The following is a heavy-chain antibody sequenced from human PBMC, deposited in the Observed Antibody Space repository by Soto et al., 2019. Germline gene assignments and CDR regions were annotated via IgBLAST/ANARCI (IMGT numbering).Heavy chain of an antibody. CDR3: ARLPSGNYQNWFEP. J-gene: IGHJ5*02. Sequence: SETLSLTCTVSGGSISGYYWSWIRQPPGKGLEYIGYIYYSGSTNYNPSLESRVTISVDTSKNQFSLKLSSVTAADTAAYFCARLPSGNYQNWFEPWGQGTLVTVSS. D-gene: IGHD3-10*01. CDR1: GGSISGYY. CDR2: IYYSGST. V-gene: IGHV4-59*01.